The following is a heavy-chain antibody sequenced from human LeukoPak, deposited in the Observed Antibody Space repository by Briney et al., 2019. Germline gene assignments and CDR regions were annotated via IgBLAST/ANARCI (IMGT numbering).Heavy chain of an antibody. Sequence: PGGSLRLSCAASGFTFSSYGMHWVRLAPGKGLEWVAFIRYYGSNKYYADSVKGRFTISRDNSKNTLYLQMNSLRAEDTAVYYCAKAPRFGDHATEYYYYYMDVWGKGTTVTVSS. CDR2: IRYYGSNK. D-gene: IGHD3-3*01. CDR3: AKAPRFGDHATEYYYYYMDV. V-gene: IGHV3-30*02. CDR1: GFTFSSYG. J-gene: IGHJ6*03.